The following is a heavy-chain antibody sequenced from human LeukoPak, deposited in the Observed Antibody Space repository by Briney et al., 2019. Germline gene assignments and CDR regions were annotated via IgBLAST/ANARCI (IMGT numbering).Heavy chain of an antibody. Sequence: PGGSLRLSCAASGFTFSNHAIHWVRQAPGKGLEWVAVISYDGSNKYYTDSVKGRFAISRDRSKNTLYLQMDSLRAEDTAVYYCARDLNSHGLYYSMDVWGQGTTVTVSS. J-gene: IGHJ6*02. D-gene: IGHD5-18*01. CDR1: GFTFSNHA. CDR3: ARDLNSHGLYYSMDV. V-gene: IGHV3-30*09. CDR2: ISYDGSNK.